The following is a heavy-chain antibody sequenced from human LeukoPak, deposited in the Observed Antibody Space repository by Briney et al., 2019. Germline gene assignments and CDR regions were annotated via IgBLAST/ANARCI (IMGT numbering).Heavy chain of an antibody. CDR2: INTNTGNP. D-gene: IGHD6-19*01. V-gene: IGHV7-4-1*02. CDR3: ARVSIAVALDAFDI. CDR1: GYTFTSYA. Sequence: ASVKVSCKASGYTFTSYAMNWVRQAPGQGLEWMGWINTNTGNPTYAQGFTGRFVFSLDTSVSTAYLQISSLKAEDTAVYYCARVSIAVALDAFDIWGQGTMVTVSS. J-gene: IGHJ3*02.